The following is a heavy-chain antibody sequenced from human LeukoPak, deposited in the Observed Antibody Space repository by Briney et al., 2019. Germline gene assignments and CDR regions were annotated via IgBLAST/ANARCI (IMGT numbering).Heavy chain of an antibody. D-gene: IGHD3-3*01. CDR1: GGSITSSSYY. V-gene: IGHV4-39*01. Sequence: SETLSLTCTVSGGSITSSSYYWGWIPQPPGKGLEWIGSGYYSGSTYYNPSLKSRVTMSVDTSKNQFSLKLSSVTAPDTAVYYCARGQRRLRFLEWLLAPFFDYWGQGTLVTVSS. CDR3: ARGQRRLRFLEWLLAPFFDY. CDR2: GYYSGST. J-gene: IGHJ4*02.